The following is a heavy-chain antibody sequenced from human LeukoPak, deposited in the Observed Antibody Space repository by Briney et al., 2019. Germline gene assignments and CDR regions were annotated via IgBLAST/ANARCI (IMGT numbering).Heavy chain of an antibody. CDR3: ARQLGYCSSTSCYADKVDY. J-gene: IGHJ4*02. CDR1: GGSISSSSYH. CDR2: IYYSGST. D-gene: IGHD2-2*01. Sequence: SETLSLTCTVSGGSISSSSYHWGWIRQPPGKGLEWIGSIYYSGSTYYNPSPKSRVTISVDTSKNQFSLKLSSVTAADTAVYYCARQLGYCSSTSCYADKVDYWGQGTLVTVSS. V-gene: IGHV4-39*01.